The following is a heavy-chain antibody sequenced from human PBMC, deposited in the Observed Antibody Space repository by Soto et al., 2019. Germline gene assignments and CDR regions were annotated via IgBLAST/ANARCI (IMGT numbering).Heavy chain of an antibody. CDR1: GFSLSTSGVG. V-gene: IGHV2-5*02. Sequence: GSGPTLVNHTQTLTLTCTFSGFSLSTSGVGVGWIRQPPGKALEWLALIYWDDDKRYSPSLKSRLTITKDTSKNQVVLTMTNMDPVDTATYYCAHGEYCSSTSCYDPNYFDYWGQGTLVTVSS. CDR3: AHGEYCSSTSCYDPNYFDY. CDR2: IYWDDDK. D-gene: IGHD2-2*01. J-gene: IGHJ4*02.